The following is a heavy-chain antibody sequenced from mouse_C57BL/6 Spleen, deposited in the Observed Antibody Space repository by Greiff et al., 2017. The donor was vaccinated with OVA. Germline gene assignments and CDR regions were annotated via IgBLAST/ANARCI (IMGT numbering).Heavy chain of an antibody. CDR2: IWGVGST. Sequence: VKLMESGPGLVAPSQSLSITCTVSGFSLTSYGVAWVRQSPGKGLEWLGVIWGVGSTNYNSALKSRLSISKDNSKSQVFLKMNSLQTDDTAMYYCARGSSYYAMDYWGQGTSVTVSS. CDR1: GFSLTSYG. V-gene: IGHV2-6*01. CDR3: ARGSSYYAMDY. D-gene: IGHD1-1*01. J-gene: IGHJ4*01.